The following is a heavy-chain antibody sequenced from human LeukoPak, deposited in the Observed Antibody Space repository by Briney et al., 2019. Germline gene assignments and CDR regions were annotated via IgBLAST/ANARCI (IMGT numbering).Heavy chain of an antibody. CDR1: GGSFSGYY. CDR3: ARGRGLSLGYSYGWPYFDY. D-gene: IGHD5-18*01. CDR2: INHSGST. V-gene: IGHV4-34*01. J-gene: IGHJ4*02. Sequence: PSETLSLTCAVYGGSFSGYYWSWIRQPPGKGLEWIGEINHSGSTNYNPSLKSRVTIPVDTSKNQFSLKLSSVTAADTAVYYCARGRGLSLGYSYGWPYFDYWGQGTLVTVSS.